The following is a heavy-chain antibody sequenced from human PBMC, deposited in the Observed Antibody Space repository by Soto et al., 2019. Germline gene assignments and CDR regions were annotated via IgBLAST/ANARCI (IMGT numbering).Heavy chain of an antibody. CDR3: ARDMTDPDQIVVVPAALDY. V-gene: IGHV1-18*04. CDR1: GYTFSSYS. CDR2: ISAYNGNT. Sequence: QVQLVQSGAEVKKPGASVKVSCKTSGYTFSSYSISWVRQAPGQGPEWMGWISAYNGNTKDAQNLQGRVTLTTDTSTSTAYMELRSLRSDDTAVYFCARDMTDPDQIVVVPAALDYWGQGTLVTVSS. J-gene: IGHJ4*02. D-gene: IGHD2-2*01.